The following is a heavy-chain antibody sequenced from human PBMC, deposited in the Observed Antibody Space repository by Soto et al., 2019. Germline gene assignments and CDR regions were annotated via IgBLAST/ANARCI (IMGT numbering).Heavy chain of an antibody. Sequence: QVQLVQSGVEVKKPGASVKVSCKASGYTFTNYAISWVRQAPGRGLEWMGWVNTYNGNPNYAQNFQGRITMTTNTSTGTAYMELRSLKSDDSAVYYCARYSQYSTSWQRFDSWGQGTLVTVSS. CDR1: GYTFTNYA. D-gene: IGHD6-13*01. CDR2: VNTYNGNP. J-gene: IGHJ4*02. V-gene: IGHV1-18*01. CDR3: ARYSQYSTSWQRFDS.